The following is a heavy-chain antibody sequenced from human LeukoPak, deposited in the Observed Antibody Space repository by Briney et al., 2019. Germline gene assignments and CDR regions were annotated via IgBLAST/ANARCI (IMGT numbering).Heavy chain of an antibody. J-gene: IGHJ6*03. D-gene: IGHD5-18*01. CDR3: ARGGYSYGYEEVHYYYYMNV. CDR1: GFTFSSYW. CDR2: IKQDGSEK. Sequence: PGGSLRLSCAASGFTFSSYWMSWVRQAPGKGLEWVANIKQDGSEKYYVDSVKGRFTISRDNAKNSLYLQMNSLRSEDTAVYYCARGGYSYGYEEVHYYYYMNVWGKGTTVTVSS. V-gene: IGHV3-7*03.